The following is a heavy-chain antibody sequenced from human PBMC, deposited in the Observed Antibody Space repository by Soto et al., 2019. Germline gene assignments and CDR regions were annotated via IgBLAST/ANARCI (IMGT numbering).Heavy chain of an antibody. Sequence: QVQLQESGPGLVKPSETLSLTCTVSGGSISSYYWSWIRQPPGKGLEWIGYIYYSGSTNYNLSLKSRVTISVDTSKNQFSLKLSSVTAADTAVYYCARTTAVTIEYWGQGTLVTVSS. CDR2: IYYSGST. D-gene: IGHD4-17*01. CDR1: GGSISSYY. V-gene: IGHV4-59*01. CDR3: ARTTAVTIEY. J-gene: IGHJ4*02.